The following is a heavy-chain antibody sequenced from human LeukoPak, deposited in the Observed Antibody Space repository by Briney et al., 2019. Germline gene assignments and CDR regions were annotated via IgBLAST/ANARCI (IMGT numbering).Heavy chain of an antibody. J-gene: IGHJ4*02. CDR3: ARDPYYFASENFP. Sequence: GGSLRLSCAATGFTFRSHAMNWVRQAPGKGLEWVSIIYADYSTHYADSVKGRFTISRDNSKNTIYLQMNSLRAADTAVYYCARDPYYFASENFPWGQGTLVTVSS. V-gene: IGHV3-66*01. D-gene: IGHD3-10*01. CDR1: GFTFRSHA. CDR2: IYADYST.